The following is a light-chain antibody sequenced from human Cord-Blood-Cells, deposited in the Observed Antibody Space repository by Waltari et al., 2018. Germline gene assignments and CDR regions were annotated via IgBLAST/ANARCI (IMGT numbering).Light chain of an antibody. CDR3: QQYYSTPLT. CDR2: CAS. Sequence: DIVMTQSPDSLAVSLGERATINCKSSQSVLYSSNNKNYLAWYQQKPGQPPKLLIYCASTRESGVPDRFSGSGSGTDFPLTISSLQAEDVAVYYCQQYYSTPLTFGGGTKVEIK. J-gene: IGKJ4*01. CDR1: QSVLYSSNNKNY. V-gene: IGKV4-1*01.